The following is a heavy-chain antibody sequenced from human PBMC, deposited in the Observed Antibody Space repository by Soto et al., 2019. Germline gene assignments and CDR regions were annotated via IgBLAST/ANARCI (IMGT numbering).Heavy chain of an antibody. D-gene: IGHD3-22*01. V-gene: IGHV1-69*02. CDR2: IIPILGIA. CDR1: GGTFSSYT. CDR3: AAGGEGRSSGYYYLDY. J-gene: IGHJ4*02. Sequence: QVQLVQSGAEVKKPGSSVKVSCKASGGTFSSYTISWVRQAPGQGLEWMGRIIPILGIANYAQKFQGRVTITADKSTSTAYMELSSLRYEDTAVYYCAAGGEGRSSGYYYLDYWGQGTLVTVSS.